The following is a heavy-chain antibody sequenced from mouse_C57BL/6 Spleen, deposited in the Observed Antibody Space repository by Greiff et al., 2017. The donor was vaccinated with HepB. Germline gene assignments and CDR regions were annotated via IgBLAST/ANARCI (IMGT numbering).Heavy chain of an antibody. V-gene: IGHV7-3*01. Sequence: EVQLVESGGGLVQPGGSLSLSCAASGFTFTDYYMSWVRQPPGKALEWLGFIRNKANGYTTEYSASVKGRFTISRDNSQSILYLQKNALRAEDSATYYCARGYGNLDYWGQGTTLTVSS. D-gene: IGHD2-1*01. J-gene: IGHJ2*01. CDR1: GFTFTDYY. CDR3: ARGYGNLDY. CDR2: IRNKANGYTT.